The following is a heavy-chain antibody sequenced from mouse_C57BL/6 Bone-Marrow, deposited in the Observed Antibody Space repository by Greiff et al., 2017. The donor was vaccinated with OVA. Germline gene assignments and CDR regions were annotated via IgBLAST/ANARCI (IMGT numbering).Heavy chain of an antibody. CDR1: GFTFSSYA. CDR3: TRDYGNYDFDY. D-gene: IGHD2-1*01. Sequence: EVKLMESGEGLVKPGGSLKLSCAASGFTFSSYAMSWVRQTPEKRLEWVAYISSGGDYIYYADTVKGRFTISRDNARNTLYLQMSSLKSEDTAMYYCTRDYGNYDFDYRGQGTTLTVSS. J-gene: IGHJ2*01. V-gene: IGHV5-9-1*02. CDR2: ISSGGDYI.